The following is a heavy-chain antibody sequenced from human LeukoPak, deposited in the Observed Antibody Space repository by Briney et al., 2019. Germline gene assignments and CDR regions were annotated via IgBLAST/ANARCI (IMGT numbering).Heavy chain of an antibody. CDR2: IYSGGST. CDR3: ARGLNYSSGWYYFDS. V-gene: IGHV3-53*01. J-gene: IGHJ4*02. D-gene: IGHD6-19*01. CDR1: GFTVSNNY. Sequence: GGSLRLSCAASGFTVSNNYMNWVRRAPGKGLEWVSVIYSGGSTYYADSVKGRFTISRDSSKSTLYLQMNSLRAEDTALYYCARGLNYSSGWYYFDSWGQGTLVTVSS.